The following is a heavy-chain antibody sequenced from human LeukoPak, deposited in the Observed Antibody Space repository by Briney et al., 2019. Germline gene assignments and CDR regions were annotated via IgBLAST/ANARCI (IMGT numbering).Heavy chain of an antibody. V-gene: IGHV3-21*01. CDR3: ARDMYLPLAAGTAFDY. J-gene: IGHJ4*02. CDR1: GFTFRSYS. Sequence: GGSLRLSYAASGFTFRSYSMNWVRRAPGKGLEWDSFISSSSSYIYYADSVKGRFSISRNNAKNSLYQQMNSLKAEDTAVYYCARDMYLPLAAGTAFDYWGQGTLVTVSS. CDR2: ISSSSSYI. D-gene: IGHD6-13*01.